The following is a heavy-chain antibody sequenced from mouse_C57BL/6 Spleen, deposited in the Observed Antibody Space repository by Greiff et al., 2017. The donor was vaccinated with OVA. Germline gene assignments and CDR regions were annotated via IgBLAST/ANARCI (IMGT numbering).Heavy chain of an antibody. V-gene: IGHV5-4*01. Sequence: EVKVVESGGGLVKPGGSLKLSCAASGFTFSSYAMSWVRQTPEKRLEWVATISDGGSYTYYPDNVKGRFTISRDNAKNNLYLQMSHLKSEDTAMYYCARESDAMDYWGQGTSVTVSS. CDR2: ISDGGSYT. CDR3: ARESDAMDY. J-gene: IGHJ4*01. CDR1: GFTFSSYA.